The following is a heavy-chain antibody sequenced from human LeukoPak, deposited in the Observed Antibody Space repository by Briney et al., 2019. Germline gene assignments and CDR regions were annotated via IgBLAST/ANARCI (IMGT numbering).Heavy chain of an antibody. J-gene: IGHJ3*02. D-gene: IGHD2-15*01. CDR3: ARDCSGGSCYSATYAFDI. V-gene: IGHV1-2*02. Sequence: ASVKVSCTASGYTFTGYYMHWVRQAPGQGLEWMGWINPNSGGTNYAQKFQGRVTMTRDTSIRTAYMELSRLRSDDTAVYYCARDCSGGSCYSATYAFDIWGQGTMVTVSS. CDR1: GYTFTGYY. CDR2: INPNSGGT.